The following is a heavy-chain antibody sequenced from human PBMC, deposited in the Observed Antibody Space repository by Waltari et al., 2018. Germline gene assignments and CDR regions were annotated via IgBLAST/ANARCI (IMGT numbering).Heavy chain of an antibody. CDR3: ARPDRVGATTFDS. V-gene: IGHV5-51*01. Sequence: EVQLVQSGAEVKKPGESLKIPCTASGYSFTNYFIGWVRQMPGKGLEWMRIIYLDNSDTKYSPSFQGQVTISADKSVSTAYLQWSSLKASDTAMYYCARPDRVGATTFDSWGQGTLVTVSS. CDR1: GYSFTNYF. D-gene: IGHD1-26*01. J-gene: IGHJ4*02. CDR2: IYLDNSDT.